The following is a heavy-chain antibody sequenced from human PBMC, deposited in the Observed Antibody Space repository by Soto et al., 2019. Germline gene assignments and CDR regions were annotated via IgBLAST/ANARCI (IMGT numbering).Heavy chain of an antibody. CDR3: VKGLYVWGVTGDY. J-gene: IGHJ4*02. CDR1: GFPFSDYA. Sequence: EVQLLESGGGLAQPGGSLRVSCAASGFPFSDYAMSWVRQAPGKGLEWVSIITATDGSTYYADSVKGRFTISRDDAKNTLHLQMNSLRAEDTAVYYCVKGLYVWGVTGDYWGQGTLVTVSS. CDR2: ITATDGST. V-gene: IGHV3-23*01. D-gene: IGHD3-16*01.